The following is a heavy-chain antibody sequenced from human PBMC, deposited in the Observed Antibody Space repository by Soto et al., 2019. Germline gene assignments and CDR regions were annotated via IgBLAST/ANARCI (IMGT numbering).Heavy chain of an antibody. CDR1: GFTFSSYA. Sequence: SGFTFSSYAMSWVRQAPGNGLEWVSAISGSGGSTYYADSVKGRFTISRDNAKNSLYLQMNSLRAEDTAVYYCARFSPAIYYYGMDVWGQGTTVTVSS. CDR2: ISGSGGST. J-gene: IGHJ6*02. V-gene: IGHV3-23*01. CDR3: ARFSPAIYYYGMDV.